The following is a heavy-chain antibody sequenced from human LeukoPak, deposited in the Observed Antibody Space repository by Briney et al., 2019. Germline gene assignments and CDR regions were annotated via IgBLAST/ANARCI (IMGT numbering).Heavy chain of an antibody. J-gene: IGHJ4*02. Sequence: PGGSLRLSCAASGFTFSSYAMSWVRQAPGKGLEWVSAISGSGGSTYYADSVKGRFTISRDNSKDTLYLQMNSLRVEDTAVYYCAKASGYHPALDYWGQGTLVTVSS. V-gene: IGHV3-23*01. CDR2: ISGSGGST. CDR3: AKASGYHPALDY. D-gene: IGHD3-16*02. CDR1: GFTFSSYA.